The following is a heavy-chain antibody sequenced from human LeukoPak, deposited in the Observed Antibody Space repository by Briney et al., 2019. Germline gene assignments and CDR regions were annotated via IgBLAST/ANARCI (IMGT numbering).Heavy chain of an antibody. J-gene: IGHJ3*02. CDR3: ARGRYCSADICSGGDAFDI. CDR2: IYTRGST. Sequence: SDTLALTCTVSGGSINNYYWSWIRQPAGKGLEWIGRIYTRGSTNYNPSLKSRVTMSVDTSKNQFSLKLSSVTAADTAVYYCARGRYCSADICSGGDAFDIWGQGTMVSVSS. CDR1: GGSINNYY. D-gene: IGHD2-15*01. V-gene: IGHV4-4*07.